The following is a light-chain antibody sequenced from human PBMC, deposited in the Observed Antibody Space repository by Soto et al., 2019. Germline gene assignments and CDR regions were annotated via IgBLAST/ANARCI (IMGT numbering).Light chain of an antibody. V-gene: IGLV1-51*01. J-gene: IGLJ1*01. CDR3: GTWDSSLRAYV. CDR2: DNN. Sequence: QSVLTQPLSVSAAPGQKVTISCFGSSSNIGNNYVSWYQQLPGTAPRLLIYDNNKRPSGIPDRFSGSKSGTSATLRITGLQTGDEADFYCGTWDSSLRAYVFGTGTKVTVL. CDR1: SSNIGNNY.